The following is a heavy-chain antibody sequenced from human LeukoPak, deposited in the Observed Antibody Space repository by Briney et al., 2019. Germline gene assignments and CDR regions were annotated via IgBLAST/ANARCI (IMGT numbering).Heavy chain of an antibody. J-gene: IGHJ5*02. CDR1: GYTFTSYD. D-gene: IGHD2-2*01. CDR2: MNPNSGNT. CDR3: ARGPAKNTDGYWFDP. V-gene: IGHV1-8*01. Sequence: ASVKVSCKASGYTFTSYDINWVRQATGQGLEWMGWMNPNSGNTGCAQKFQGRVTMTRNTSISTAYMELSSLRSEDTAAYYCARGPAKNTDGYWFDPWGQGTLVTVSS.